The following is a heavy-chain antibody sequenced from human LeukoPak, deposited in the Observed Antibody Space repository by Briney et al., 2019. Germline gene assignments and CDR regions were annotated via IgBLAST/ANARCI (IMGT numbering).Heavy chain of an antibody. V-gene: IGHV4-59*12. Sequence: SETLSLTCTVSGGSISGYYWSWIRQPPGKGLGWIGYIYYTGSTNYNPSLKSRVTISVDTSKNHFSLKVTSVTAADTAVYYCAREWQYQFDYWGQGSLVTISS. CDR3: AREWQYQFDY. CDR2: IYYTGST. CDR1: GGSISGYY. D-gene: IGHD4-11*01. J-gene: IGHJ4*02.